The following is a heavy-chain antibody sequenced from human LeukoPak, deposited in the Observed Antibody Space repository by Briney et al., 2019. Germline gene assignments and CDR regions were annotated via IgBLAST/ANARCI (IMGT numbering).Heavy chain of an antibody. Sequence: SETLSLTCAVYGGSFSGYYWSWIRQPPGKGLEWIGEINHSGSTNYNPSLKSRVTISVDTSKNQFSLKLSSVTAADTAVYYCARDCSGGSCYHYSDRAFDIWGQGTMVTVSS. CDR1: GGSFSGYY. D-gene: IGHD2-15*01. V-gene: IGHV4-34*01. CDR3: ARDCSGGSCYHYSDRAFDI. J-gene: IGHJ3*02. CDR2: INHSGST.